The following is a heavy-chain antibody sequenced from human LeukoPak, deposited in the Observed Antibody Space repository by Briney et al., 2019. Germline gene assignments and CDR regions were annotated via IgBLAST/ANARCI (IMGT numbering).Heavy chain of an antibody. CDR3: ARLVGSGYYHYGMDV. V-gene: IGHV4-39*01. CDR2: IYYSGTT. Sequence: SETLSLTCTVSGGSISSSSYYWGWIRQPPGKGLEWIGIIYYSGTTYYNSSLKSRATISVDMSKNQFSLKLSSVTAADTAVYYCARLVGSGYYHYGMDVWGQGTTVTVSS. CDR1: GGSISSSSYY. J-gene: IGHJ6*02. D-gene: IGHD3-22*01.